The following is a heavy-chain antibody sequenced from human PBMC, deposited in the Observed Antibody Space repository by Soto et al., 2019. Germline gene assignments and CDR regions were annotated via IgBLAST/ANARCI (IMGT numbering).Heavy chain of an antibody. CDR2: ISAYNGNT. J-gene: IGHJ4*02. CDR1: GYTFTNFG. D-gene: IGHD3-16*01. CDR3: ARGGTPIDY. V-gene: IGHV1-18*01. Sequence: QVQLVQSGAEVKKPGASVKVSCKTSGYTFTNFGLSWVRQAPGQGLEWMGWISAYNGNTNYAQNFRGRVTMTTDTSPSKAYMELRSLRSDDTAVYYCARGGTPIDYWVQGTLVTVSS.